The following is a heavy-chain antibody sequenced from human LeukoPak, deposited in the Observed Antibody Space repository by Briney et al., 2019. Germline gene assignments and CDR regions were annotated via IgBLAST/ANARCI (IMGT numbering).Heavy chain of an antibody. Sequence: ASVKVSCKASGYTFTSYAMNWVRQAPGQGLEWMGWINTNTGNPTYAQGFTGRFVFSLDTSVSTAYLQISSLKAEDTAVYYCARAFSIAARPRGYYYGMDVWGQGTTVTVSS. CDR2: INTNTGNP. CDR1: GYTFTSYA. D-gene: IGHD6-6*01. J-gene: IGHJ6*02. CDR3: ARAFSIAARPRGYYYGMDV. V-gene: IGHV7-4-1*02.